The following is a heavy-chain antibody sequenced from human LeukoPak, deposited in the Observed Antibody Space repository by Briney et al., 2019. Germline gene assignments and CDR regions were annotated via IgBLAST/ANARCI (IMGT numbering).Heavy chain of an antibody. CDR2: IIPIFGTA. Sequence: SVKVSCKASGGTFISYAISWVRQAPGQGLEWMGGIIPIFGTANYAQKFQGRVTITADESTSTAYMELSSLRSEDTAVYYCARVEGGGATPFPFDYWGQGTLVTVSS. CDR3: ARVEGGGATPFPFDY. CDR1: GGTFISYA. J-gene: IGHJ4*02. D-gene: IGHD1-26*01. V-gene: IGHV1-69*13.